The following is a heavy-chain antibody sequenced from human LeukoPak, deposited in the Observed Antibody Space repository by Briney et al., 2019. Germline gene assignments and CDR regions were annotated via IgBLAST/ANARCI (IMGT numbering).Heavy chain of an antibody. CDR3: AKVDYWSPENYFDS. J-gene: IGHJ4*02. CDR1: GFIISNYA. D-gene: IGHD1-1*01. Sequence: PGGSLRLSCSASGFIISNYAMHWVRQAPGKGLEYVSAISANGGRTYYADSVKGRFTISRDNSQNTVFLQMNSLRAEDTAVYYCAKVDYWSPENYFDSWGQGILVTVSS. CDR2: ISANGGRT. V-gene: IGHV3-64*04.